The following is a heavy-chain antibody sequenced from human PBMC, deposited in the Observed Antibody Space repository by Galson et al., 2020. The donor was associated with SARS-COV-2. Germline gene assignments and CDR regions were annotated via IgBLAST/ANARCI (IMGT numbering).Heavy chain of an antibody. Sequence: GESLKISCAASGFTFIRYGMHWVRQAPGKGLEWVAVIWYDGNNKYYADSVKGRFTISRDNSKNTLYLQMNSLIVEDTAIYYCARDSRVVWNRGRWEPPSNLLDYWGPGTLVTVSS. V-gene: IGHV3-33*01. D-gene: IGHD1-26*01. CDR3: ARDSRVVWNRGRWEPPSNLLDY. CDR2: IWYDGNNK. CDR1: GFTFIRYG. J-gene: IGHJ4*02.